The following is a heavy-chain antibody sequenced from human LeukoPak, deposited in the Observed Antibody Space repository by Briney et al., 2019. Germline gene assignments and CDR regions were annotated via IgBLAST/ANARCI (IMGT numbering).Heavy chain of an antibody. J-gene: IGHJ6*03. D-gene: IGHD6-19*01. CDR3: ARDKRVAVAGTYIYYYYMDV. Sequence: PSETLSLTCTVSGGSISSYYWSWIRQPAGKGLEWIGRIYISGSGSTNYNPSLKSRVTMSVDTSKNQSSLKLSSVTAADTAVYYCARDKRVAVAGTYIYYYYMDVWGNGTTVTISS. CDR2: IYISGSGST. V-gene: IGHV4-4*07. CDR1: GGSISSYY.